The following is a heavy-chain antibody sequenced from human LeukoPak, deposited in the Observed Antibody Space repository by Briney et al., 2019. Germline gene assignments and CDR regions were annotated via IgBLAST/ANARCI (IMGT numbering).Heavy chain of an antibody. V-gene: IGHV3-30*02. CDR2: IRYDGSNK. Sequence: GGSLRLSCAASGFTFSSYGMYWVRQAPGKGLEWVAFIRYDGSNKYYADSVKGRFTISRDNSKKTLYLQMNSLRPEDAAVYYCARDFKDYYDFWSGYWSYYYYYMDVWGKGTTVTVSS. CDR3: ARDFKDYYDFWSGYWSYYYYYMDV. D-gene: IGHD3-3*01. CDR1: GFTFSSYG. J-gene: IGHJ6*03.